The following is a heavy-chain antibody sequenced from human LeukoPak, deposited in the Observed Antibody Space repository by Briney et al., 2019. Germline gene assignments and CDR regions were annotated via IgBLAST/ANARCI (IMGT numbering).Heavy chain of an antibody. D-gene: IGHD3-22*01. Sequence: GGSLRLSCAASGFTFSSYSMNWVRQAPGKGLEWVSSITSSSSYIYYTDSVKGRFTFSRDNAKNSLYLQMNSLRAEDTAVYYCARAPYYYDSSGPLEEFDYWGQGTLVTVSS. CDR2: ITSSSSYI. V-gene: IGHV3-21*01. CDR1: GFTFSSYS. CDR3: ARAPYYYDSSGPLEEFDY. J-gene: IGHJ4*02.